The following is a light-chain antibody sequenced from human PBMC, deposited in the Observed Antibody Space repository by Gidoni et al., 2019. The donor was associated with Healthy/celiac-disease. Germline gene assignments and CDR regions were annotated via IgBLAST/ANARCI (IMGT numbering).Light chain of an antibody. CDR2: WAS. CDR3: QQDYSTFLT. CDR1: QSVLYSSNNKNY. Sequence: IVMTQSPDSLAVSLGERATINCKSSQSVLYSSNNKNYLAWYQQKPGQPPKLLIYWASTRESGVPDRFSDSGSGTEFTLTISSLQAEDVAVYYCQQDYSTFLTFGGGTKVEIK. V-gene: IGKV4-1*01. J-gene: IGKJ4*01.